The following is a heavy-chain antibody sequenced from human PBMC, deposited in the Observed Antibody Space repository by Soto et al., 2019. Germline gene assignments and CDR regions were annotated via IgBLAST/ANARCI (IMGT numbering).Heavy chain of an antibody. Sequence: ASVKVACKASGYTFTSYGISWVRQAPGQGLEWMGWISAYNGNTNYAQKLQGRVTMTTDTSTSTAYMELRSLRSDDTAVYYCARDAYSSSREWFDPWGQGTLVTVSS. V-gene: IGHV1-18*01. J-gene: IGHJ5*02. CDR2: ISAYNGNT. D-gene: IGHD6-13*01. CDR1: GYTFTSYG. CDR3: ARDAYSSSREWFDP.